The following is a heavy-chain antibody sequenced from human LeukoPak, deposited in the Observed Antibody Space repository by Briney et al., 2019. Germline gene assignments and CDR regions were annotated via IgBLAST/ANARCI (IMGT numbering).Heavy chain of an antibody. D-gene: IGHD3-3*01. J-gene: IGHJ4*02. CDR3: ARVGFAGRLDY. V-gene: IGHV3-48*01. Sequence: GGSLRLSCAASGFTFSDYSMNWVRQAPGKGLEWVSYISSSSSTIYYADSVKGRFTISRDNAENSLYLQMNSLRAEDTAVYYCARVGFAGRLDYWGQGSLVTVSS. CDR2: ISSSSSTI. CDR1: GFTFSDYS.